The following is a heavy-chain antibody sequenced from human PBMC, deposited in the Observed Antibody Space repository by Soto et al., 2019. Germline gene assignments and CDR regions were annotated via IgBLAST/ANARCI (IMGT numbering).Heavy chain of an antibody. CDR1: GGSFSGYY. Sequence: QVQLQQWGAGLLKPSETLSLTCAVYGGSFSGYYWSWIRQPPGKGLEWIGEINHSGSTNYNPSLKSRVTISVDTSKNQFSLKLSSVTAADTAVYYCASANRGSGSYYPPQVDYWGQGTLVTVSS. CDR3: ASANRGSGSYYPPQVDY. CDR2: INHSGST. D-gene: IGHD3-10*01. J-gene: IGHJ4*02. V-gene: IGHV4-34*01.